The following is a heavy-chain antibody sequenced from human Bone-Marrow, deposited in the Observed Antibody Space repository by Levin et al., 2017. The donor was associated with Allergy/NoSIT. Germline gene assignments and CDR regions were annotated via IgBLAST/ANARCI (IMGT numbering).Heavy chain of an antibody. D-gene: IGHD3-16*02. Sequence: SETLSLTCAVSGGSLRGYHWTWIRQSPGKGLEWIGDITYGGSTNYNPSLKSRVTISIDTSKNQFSLCLPSVTAADTAVFFCARGQYPIGFDVWGHGTRVTVSS. J-gene: IGHJ3*01. V-gene: IGHV4-34*01. CDR3: ARGQYPIGFDV. CDR1: GGSLRGYH. CDR2: ITYGGST.